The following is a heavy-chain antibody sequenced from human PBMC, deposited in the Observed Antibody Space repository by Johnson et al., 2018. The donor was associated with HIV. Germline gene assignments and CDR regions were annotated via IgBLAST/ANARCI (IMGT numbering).Heavy chain of an antibody. Sequence: QVLLVESGGGVVQPGGSLRLSCAASGFTFRNYGMHWVRQAPGKGLEWVAFIRYDGNNKYYADSVKGRFTISRDNSKNTLYLQLNSLSAVDKAVYYCARVTQRWVRVGSVAVDIWGRGRMVTGSS. V-gene: IGHV3-30*02. CDR1: GFTFRNYG. J-gene: IGHJ3*02. D-gene: IGHD3-10*01. CDR2: IRYDGNNK. CDR3: ARVTQRWVRVGSVAVDI.